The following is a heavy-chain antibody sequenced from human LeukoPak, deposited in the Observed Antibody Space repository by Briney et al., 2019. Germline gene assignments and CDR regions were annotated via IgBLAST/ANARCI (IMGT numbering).Heavy chain of an antibody. V-gene: IGHV3-30-3*01. Sequence: GGSLRLSCAASGXAFGVYAMHWVRQAPGKGLEWVALISYDGSNKYYADSVKGRFTISRDNSKNTLYLQMNSLRAEDTAVYSCAREFTVANQPRFDFWGQGTLVTVSS. J-gene: IGHJ4*02. D-gene: IGHD5-12*01. CDR3: AREFTVANQPRFDF. CDR2: ISYDGSNK. CDR1: GXAFGVYA.